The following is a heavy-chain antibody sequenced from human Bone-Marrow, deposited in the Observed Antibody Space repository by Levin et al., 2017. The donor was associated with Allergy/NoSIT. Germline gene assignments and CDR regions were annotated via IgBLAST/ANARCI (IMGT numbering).Heavy chain of an antibody. D-gene: IGHD3-3*01. V-gene: IGHV2-5*02. Sequence: SLTTSGVGVGWLRQPPGKALEWVALIYWDDDKRYRPSLKSRLTITKDTSKNQVFLTMTNMDPVDTATYYCAHSFHPGYDFWSGFEGYSFDHWGQGILVTVSS. CDR2: IYWDDDK. J-gene: IGHJ4*02. CDR3: AHSFHPGYDFWSGFEGYSFDH. CDR1: SLTTSGVG.